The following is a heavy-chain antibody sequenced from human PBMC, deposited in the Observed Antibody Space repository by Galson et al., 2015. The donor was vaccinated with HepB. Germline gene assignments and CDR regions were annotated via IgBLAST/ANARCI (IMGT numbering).Heavy chain of an antibody. CDR1: GYTFTSYG. CDR2: ISAYNGNT. V-gene: IGHV1-18*01. J-gene: IGHJ1*01. Sequence: SVKVSCKASGYTFTSYGISWVRQAPGQGLEWMGWISAYNGNTNYAQKLQGRVTMTTDTSTSTAYMELRSLRSDDTAVYYCARDKEGYSSGWGDVDFQHWGQGTLVTVSS. CDR3: ARDKEGYSSGWGDVDFQH. D-gene: IGHD6-19*01.